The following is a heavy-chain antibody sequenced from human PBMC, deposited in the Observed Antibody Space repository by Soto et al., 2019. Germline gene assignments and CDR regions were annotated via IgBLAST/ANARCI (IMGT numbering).Heavy chain of an antibody. D-gene: IGHD2-8*01. Sequence: QVQLLESGGGVAQPGGSLRLSCAASGFTFNTYTMHWVRQAPGEGLEWVALISYGGGIQYYGDSMRGRFTISRDHSKNTLYLQMNSLRLDDTAVYYCATRRGVAPRLGPRLDNWGQGTQVTVSS. J-gene: IGHJ4*02. CDR1: GFTFNTYT. V-gene: IGHV3-30-3*01. CDR2: ISYGGGIQ. CDR3: ATRRGVAPRLGPRLDN.